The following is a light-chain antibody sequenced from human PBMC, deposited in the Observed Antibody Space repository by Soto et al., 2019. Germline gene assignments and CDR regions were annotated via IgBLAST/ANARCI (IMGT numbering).Light chain of an antibody. CDR3: LQDFNYPWT. J-gene: IGKJ1*01. CDR2: AAS. Sequence: AIQMTQSPSSLSASVGDRVTITCRASQDIRIDLAWYQQKPGRAPKLLIYAASSLQSGVPPRFSGSGSGTDFTLSISSLQPEDSATYYCLQDFNYPWTFGQGTKVEI. V-gene: IGKV1-6*01. CDR1: QDIRID.